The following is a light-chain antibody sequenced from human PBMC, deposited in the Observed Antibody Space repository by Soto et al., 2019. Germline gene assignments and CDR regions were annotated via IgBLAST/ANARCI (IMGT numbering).Light chain of an antibody. CDR1: QSVLYSSNNKNY. Sequence: DIVMTQSPDSLAVSLGERATINCKSSQSVLYSSNNKNYLAWYQQKPGQPPKLLIYWASTRESGVPDRFSGSGSETDXTXTSSSLQAEDVAVYYCQQYYNTPLSFGPGTEVDIK. J-gene: IGKJ3*01. V-gene: IGKV4-1*01. CDR2: WAS. CDR3: QQYYNTPLS.